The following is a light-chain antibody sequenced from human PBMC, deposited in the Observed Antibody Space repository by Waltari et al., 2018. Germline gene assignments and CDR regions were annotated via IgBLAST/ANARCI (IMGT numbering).Light chain of an antibody. Sequence: DIQMTQSPSSLSASVGDRVTITCQASQDSRNYLNWYQQKPGKAPKLLIYEASNLETGVPSRFSGSGSGTDFTFTISSLQPEDIATYYCQQYDNLPFTFGGGTKVEI. CDR3: QQYDNLPFT. J-gene: IGKJ4*01. CDR2: EAS. CDR1: QDSRNY. V-gene: IGKV1-33*01.